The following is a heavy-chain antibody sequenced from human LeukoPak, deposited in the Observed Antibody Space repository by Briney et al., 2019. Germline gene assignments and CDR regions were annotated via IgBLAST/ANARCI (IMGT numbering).Heavy chain of an antibody. J-gene: IGHJ1*01. CDR3: ARVGGYCSSTSCYTRPRFQH. Sequence: ASVKVSCKASGYTFTSYGISWVRQASGQGLEWMGIINPSGGSTSYAQKFQGRVTMTRDTSTSTVYMELSSLRSEDTAVYYCARVGGYCSSTSCYTRPRFQHWGQGTLVTVSS. V-gene: IGHV1-46*03. CDR1: GYTFTSYG. CDR2: INPSGGST. D-gene: IGHD2-2*02.